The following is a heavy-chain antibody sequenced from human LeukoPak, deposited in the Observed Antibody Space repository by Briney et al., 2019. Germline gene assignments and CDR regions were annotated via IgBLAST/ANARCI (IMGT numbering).Heavy chain of an antibody. CDR1: GGSFSGYY. V-gene: IGHV4-34*01. CDR3: AVLYISSSRLYSAMDV. J-gene: IGHJ6*02. D-gene: IGHD6-6*01. CDR2: LYYSGTT. Sequence: SETLSLTCAVYGGSFSGYYWSWIRQPPGKGLEWIGLYYSGTTYYNPSLKSRVTISVDTSKNQFSLKLSSVTAADTAVYYCAVLYISSSRLYSAMDVWGQGTTVTVSS.